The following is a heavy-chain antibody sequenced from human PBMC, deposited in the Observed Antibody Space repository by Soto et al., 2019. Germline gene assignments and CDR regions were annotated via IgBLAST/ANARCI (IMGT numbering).Heavy chain of an antibody. J-gene: IGHJ2*01. CDR3: TRRRVVTADWYVDL. V-gene: IGHV3-73*01. CDR1: GFTFSASA. Sequence: EVQLVESGGGLVQPGGSLKLSCAASGFTFSASAMHWVRQASGKGLEWVGRIRSKGNNYATEYAASVKGRFTISRDDSKNTAYLQMNRLKTEDTAVYYCTRRRVVTADWYVDLWGRGTLVTVSS. CDR2: IRSKGNNYAT. D-gene: IGHD2-21*02.